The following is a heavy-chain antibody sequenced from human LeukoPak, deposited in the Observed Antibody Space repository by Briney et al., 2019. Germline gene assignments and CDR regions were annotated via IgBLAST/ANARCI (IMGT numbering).Heavy chain of an antibody. CDR3: APLQGGY. Sequence: GGSLRLSCAASGFSFSKYNMNWVRQAPGKGLEWVSSISSGGSYIYYADSVKGRFTISRDNSKNTLYLQMNSLRAEDTAVYYCAPLQGGYWGQGTLVTVSS. CDR2: ISSGGSYI. CDR1: GFSFSKYN. V-gene: IGHV3-21*04. D-gene: IGHD3-16*01. J-gene: IGHJ4*02.